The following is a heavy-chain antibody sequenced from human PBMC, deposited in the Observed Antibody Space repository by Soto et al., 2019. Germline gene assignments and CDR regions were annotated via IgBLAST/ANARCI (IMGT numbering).Heavy chain of an antibody. CDR3: ANAYYYDSSGYWSTVGFDY. V-gene: IGHV1-69*13. J-gene: IGHJ4*02. D-gene: IGHD3-22*01. CDR1: GGTFSSYA. CDR2: IIPIFGTA. Sequence: ASVKVSCKASGGTFSSYAISWVRQAPGQGLEWMGGIIPIFGTANYAQKFQGRVTITADESTSTAYMELSSLRSEDTAVYYCANAYYYDSSGYWSTVGFDYWGQGTRVTVSS.